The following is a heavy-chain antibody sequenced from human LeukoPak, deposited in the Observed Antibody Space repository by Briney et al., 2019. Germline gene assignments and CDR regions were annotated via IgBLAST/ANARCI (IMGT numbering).Heavy chain of an antibody. CDR3: ANRPLDY. Sequence: TGGSLRLSCAASGFTFSNYAMSWVRQAPGKGLEWVSAISATGGSTYYADSVKGRFTISRDNSKNTLYLQINTLRAEDTAVYYCANRPLDYWGQGTLVTVSS. CDR1: GFTFSNYA. V-gene: IGHV3-23*01. J-gene: IGHJ4*02. CDR2: ISATGGST.